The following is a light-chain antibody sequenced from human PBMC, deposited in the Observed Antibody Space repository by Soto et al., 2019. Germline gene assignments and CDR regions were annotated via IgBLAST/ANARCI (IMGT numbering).Light chain of an antibody. V-gene: IGKV3-15*01. CDR1: QSVRSY. J-gene: IGKJ1*01. Sequence: EVVMTQSPATLSVSPGERATLSCGASQSVRSYLAWYQQKPSQAPRLLIHGASTRAPGIPARFSGSGSGTDFTLTISSLQSEDFAVYYCHQYDHWPQTFGQGTKVDIK. CDR2: GAS. CDR3: HQYDHWPQT.